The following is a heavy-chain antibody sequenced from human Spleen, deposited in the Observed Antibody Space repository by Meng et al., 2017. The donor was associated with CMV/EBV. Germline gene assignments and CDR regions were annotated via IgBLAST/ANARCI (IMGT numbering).Heavy chain of an antibody. J-gene: IGHJ4*02. CDR2: INTKGGTT. D-gene: IGHD3-10*01. Sequence: FTFSSYSIRWVRQAPGKGLEYVSAINTKGGTTYYADSVKGRFTISRDNFKNTLYLQRGSLRAEDMAVYYCARGAMKPLWVGELDFDYWGQGTLVTVSS. CDR1: FTFSSYS. CDR3: ARGAMKPLWVGELDFDY. V-gene: IGHV3-64*02.